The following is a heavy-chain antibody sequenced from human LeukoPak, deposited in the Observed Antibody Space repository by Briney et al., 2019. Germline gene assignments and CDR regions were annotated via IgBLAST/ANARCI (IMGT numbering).Heavy chain of an antibody. Sequence: GGSLRLSCAASGFTFSSYAMHWVRQAPGKGLEWVAVISYDGSNKYYADSVKGRFTISRDNSKNTLYLQMNSLRAEDTALYYCAKDGQNSGSYYEENWFDPWGQGTLVTVSS. CDR2: ISYDGSNK. J-gene: IGHJ5*02. V-gene: IGHV3-30*04. D-gene: IGHD1-26*01. CDR1: GFTFSSYA. CDR3: AKDGQNSGSYYEENWFDP.